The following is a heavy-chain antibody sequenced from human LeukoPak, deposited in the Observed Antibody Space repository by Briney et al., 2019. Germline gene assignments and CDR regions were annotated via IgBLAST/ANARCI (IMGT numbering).Heavy chain of an antibody. CDR3: ARTRSTGTIYYYYGMDV. Sequence: SETLSLTCAVYGGSFSGYYWSWIRQPPGKGLEWIGAISHSGSTNYNPSLKSRVTISVDTSKNQFSLKLSSVTAADTAVYYCARTRSTGTIYYYYGMDVWGQGTTVTVSS. D-gene: IGHD1-7*01. V-gene: IGHV4-34*01. CDR1: GGSFSGYY. J-gene: IGHJ6*02. CDR2: ISHSGST.